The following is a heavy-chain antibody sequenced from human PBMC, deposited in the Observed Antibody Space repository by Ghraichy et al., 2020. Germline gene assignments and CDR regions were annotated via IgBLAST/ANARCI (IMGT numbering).Heavy chain of an antibody. V-gene: IGHV3-23*01. J-gene: IGHJ4*02. Sequence: GSLRLSCAASGFSFSSNAMSWVRQALGKGLEWVSTITNTGAGTYYADSVKGRIIISRDNSKNTVYLQMNSLRPEDTAIYSCANPRGGFWGQGTLVTVSS. CDR2: ITNTGAGT. D-gene: IGHD3-16*01. CDR1: GFSFSSNA. CDR3: ANPRGGF.